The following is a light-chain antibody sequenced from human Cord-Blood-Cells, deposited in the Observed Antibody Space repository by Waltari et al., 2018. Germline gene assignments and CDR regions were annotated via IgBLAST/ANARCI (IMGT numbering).Light chain of an antibody. CDR3: QQYNNWPPVT. J-gene: IGKJ1*01. Sequence: EIVMTQSPATLSVSPWERATLSCRASQGVNSTLAWYQQQPGQAPRLLISGASTRATGIPARFRGSGSGTEFTLTISSLQSEDFAVYYCQQYNNWPPVTFGQGTKVEIK. CDR2: GAS. V-gene: IGKV3-15*01. CDR1: QGVNST.